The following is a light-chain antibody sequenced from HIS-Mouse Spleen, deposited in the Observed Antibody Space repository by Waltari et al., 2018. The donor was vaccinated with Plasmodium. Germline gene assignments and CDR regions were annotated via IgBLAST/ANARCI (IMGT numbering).Light chain of an antibody. CDR3: QQYNNWSFT. CDR2: GAS. J-gene: IGKJ3*01. CDR1: QSVSSN. Sequence: EIVMTQSPAPLPVSQGERATLSCRASQSVSSNLAWYQQKPGQAPRLLIYGASTRATGIPARFSGSGSGTEFTLTISSLQSEDFAVYYCQQYNNWSFTFGPGTKVDIK. V-gene: IGKV3-15*01.